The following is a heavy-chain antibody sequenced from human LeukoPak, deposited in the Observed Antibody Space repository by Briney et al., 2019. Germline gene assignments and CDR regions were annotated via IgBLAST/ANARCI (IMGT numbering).Heavy chain of an antibody. CDR2: FRSKGSGGTI. CDR3: VKGRTRADS. D-gene: IGHD3-3*01. CDR1: GFRFSTYS. Sequence: PGGSLRLSCAASGFRFSTYSMHWFRQAPGKGLEWVGFFRSKGSGGTIEYAASVKGRFTLSRDDSKSIVSLQMNSLQSEDTAVYYCVKGRTRADSWGQGTLVTVSS. V-gene: IGHV3-49*03. J-gene: IGHJ4*02.